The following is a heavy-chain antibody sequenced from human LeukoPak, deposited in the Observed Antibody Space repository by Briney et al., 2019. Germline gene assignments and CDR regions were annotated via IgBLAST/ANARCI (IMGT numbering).Heavy chain of an antibody. CDR3: ARHATLSEMATIHNQYNWFDP. CDR2: IYYSGGT. J-gene: IGHJ5*02. Sequence: SETLSLTCTVSGGSISSYYWSWIRQPPGKGLEWIGYIYYSGGTNYNPSLKSRVTISVDTSKNQFSLKLSSVTAADTAVYYCARHATLSEMATIHNQYNWFDPWGQGTLVTVSS. CDR1: GGSISSYY. V-gene: IGHV4-59*08. D-gene: IGHD5-24*01.